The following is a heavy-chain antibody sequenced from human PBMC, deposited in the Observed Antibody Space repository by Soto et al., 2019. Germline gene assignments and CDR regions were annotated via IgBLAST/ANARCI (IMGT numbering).Heavy chain of an antibody. Sequence: GASVKVSCKASGYTFTGYYMRWVRQAPGQGLEWMGWINPNSGGTNYAQKFQGRVTMTRDTSISTAYMELSRLRSDDTAVYYCAREKLLWFGEFPPQVNYYYYGMDVWGQGTTVTVSS. CDR1: GYTFTGYY. CDR2: INPNSGGT. D-gene: IGHD3-10*01. J-gene: IGHJ6*02. V-gene: IGHV1-2*02. CDR3: AREKLLWFGEFPPQVNYYYYGMDV.